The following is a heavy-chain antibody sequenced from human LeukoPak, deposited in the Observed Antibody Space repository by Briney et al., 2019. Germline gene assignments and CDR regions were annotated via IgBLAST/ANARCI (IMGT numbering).Heavy chain of an antibody. Sequence: GGSLRLSCAASGFTLSSYAMHWVHQAPGKGLEWVAVISYDGSNKYYADSVKGRFTISRDNSKNTLYLQMNSLRAEDTAVYYCAREGGYCSGGSCYIWGAFDIWGQGTMVTVSS. J-gene: IGHJ3*02. V-gene: IGHV3-30*04. CDR1: GFTLSSYA. CDR2: ISYDGSNK. CDR3: AREGGYCSGGSCYIWGAFDI. D-gene: IGHD2-15*01.